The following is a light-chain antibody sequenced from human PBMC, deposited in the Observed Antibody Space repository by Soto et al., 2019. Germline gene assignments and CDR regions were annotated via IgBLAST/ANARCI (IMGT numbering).Light chain of an antibody. CDR3: QQCHNAGST. CDR2: GAS. Sequence: IVMTPSPATLSVSPGGRASLSCRACQSVSNNLAWYQQKLGQAPRLLIYGASTRAAGIPGRSSGSGSGTEFTLIISSLQSDNIAVYYCQQCHNAGSTLGQGTKVDIK. J-gene: IGKJ1*01. CDR1: QSVSNN. V-gene: IGKV3-15*01.